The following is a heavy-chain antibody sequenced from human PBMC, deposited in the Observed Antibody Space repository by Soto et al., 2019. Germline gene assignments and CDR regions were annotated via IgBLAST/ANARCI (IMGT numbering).Heavy chain of an antibody. CDR2: ICNSGGT. V-gene: IGHV4-59*01. Sequence: QVQLQESGPGLVKPSETLSLTCTGSGGSISSYCWSWVRQPPGEGLEWIANICNSGGTNYNPSLKSRVVISVDTSRNQFSLKLSSVTAAATAVYYCAIGVGRYGTTLDYWGQGTLVTVSS. CDR1: GGSISSYC. CDR3: AIGVGRYGTTLDY. D-gene: IGHD1-26*01. J-gene: IGHJ4*02.